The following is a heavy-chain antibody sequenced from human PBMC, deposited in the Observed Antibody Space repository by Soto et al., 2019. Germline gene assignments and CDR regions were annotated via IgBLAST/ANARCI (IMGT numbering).Heavy chain of an antibody. CDR3: AKDRHPDGIWTFDS. CDR1: GFTFSSYS. Sequence: GGSLRLSCAASGFTFSSYSMSWVRQAPGKGLEWVSAINAPGSPTYYAASVKGRFTDSRDNSKKMLFLQMNSLRDEDTAVYYCAKDRHPDGIWTFDSWGPGTLVTVSS. V-gene: IGHV3-23*01. D-gene: IGHD3-9*01. J-gene: IGHJ4*02. CDR2: INAPGSPT.